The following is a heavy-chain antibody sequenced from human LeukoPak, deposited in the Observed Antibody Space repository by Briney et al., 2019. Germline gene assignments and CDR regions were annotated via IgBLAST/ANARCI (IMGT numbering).Heavy chain of an antibody. V-gene: IGHV3-48*04. D-gene: IGHD1/OR15-1a*01. CDR3: ARDQGNWNIDY. Sequence: GGSLRLSCAASGFTFSTYSMNWVRQAPGKGLEWVSYISSSGTICYADSVKGRFTISRDNAKNSLYLQMNSLRADDTAMYYCARDQGNWNIDYWGQGTLVTVSS. J-gene: IGHJ4*02. CDR1: GFTFSTYS. CDR2: ISSSGTI.